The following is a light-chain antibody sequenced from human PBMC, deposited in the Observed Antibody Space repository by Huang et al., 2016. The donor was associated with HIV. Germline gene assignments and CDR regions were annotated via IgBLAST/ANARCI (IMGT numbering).Light chain of an antibody. J-gene: IGKJ5*01. CDR3: QQRSTLIT. Sequence: DIVLTQSPDTLSLSPGQRASLVCRASHHIGSSLAWYQHKPGQAPRLLIYDAFNRATDIAARFSGSGSGTDFTLTISSLKVEDFAFYYCQQRSTLITFGQGTRLE. CDR1: HHIGSS. V-gene: IGKV3-11*01. CDR2: DAF.